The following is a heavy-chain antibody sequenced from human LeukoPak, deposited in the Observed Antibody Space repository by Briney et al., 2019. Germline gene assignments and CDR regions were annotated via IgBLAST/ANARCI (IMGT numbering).Heavy chain of an antibody. V-gene: IGHV1-69*05. CDR1: GGTFSSYA. Sequence: SVKVSCKASGGTFSSYAISWVRQAPGQGLEWMGGIIPIFGTANYAQKFQGRVTITTAESTSTAYMELSSLRSEETAVYYCARGSIAAAGTGPDYHYYYMDVWGKGTTVTVSS. J-gene: IGHJ6*03. D-gene: IGHD6-13*01. CDR3: ARGSIAAAGTGPDYHYYYMDV. CDR2: IIPIFGTA.